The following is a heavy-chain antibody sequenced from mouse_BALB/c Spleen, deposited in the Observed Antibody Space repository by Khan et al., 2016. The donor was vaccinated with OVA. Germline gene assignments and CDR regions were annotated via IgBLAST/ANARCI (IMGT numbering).Heavy chain of an antibody. CDR3: ARDSNFGY. V-gene: IGHV5-17*02. CDR1: GFTFSRFG. CDR2: ISSGSSTI. Sequence: EVQRVESGGGLVQPGGSRKLSCAASGFTFSRFGMHWVRQAPEKGLEWVAYISSGSSTIYYADTVKGRFTISRDNPKNTLFLQMTSLRSEDTAMYYCARDSNFGYWGQGTTLTVSS. J-gene: IGHJ2*01.